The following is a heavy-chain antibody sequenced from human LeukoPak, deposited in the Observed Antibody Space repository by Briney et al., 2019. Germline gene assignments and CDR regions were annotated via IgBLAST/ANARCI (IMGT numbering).Heavy chain of an antibody. CDR3: ARDPLDCSGGSCSDY. Sequence: SVKVACKASGGTFSSYAMSGVRQAQGQGLEWMGRIIPIFGTANYAQKFQGRVTITTDESTSTAYLELTSLRSEDTAVYYCARDPLDCSGGSCSDYWGQGTLVTVSS. V-gene: IGHV1-69*05. J-gene: IGHJ4*02. CDR1: GGTFSSYA. CDR2: IIPIFGTA. D-gene: IGHD2-15*01.